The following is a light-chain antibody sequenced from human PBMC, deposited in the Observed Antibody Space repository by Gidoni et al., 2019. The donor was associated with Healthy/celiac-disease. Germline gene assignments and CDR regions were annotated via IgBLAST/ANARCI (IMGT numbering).Light chain of an antibody. CDR3: QQRYSTPKVT. CDR2: AAS. Sequence: DIQMNQAPSSLSASVGDRVTITCRASQSISSYLNWYQQQPGNAPKLLLYAASCLQSGVPSRFSGSRSGTDFTLTISSLQPADFATYYCQQRYSTPKVTFGQGTKLEIK. J-gene: IGKJ2*01. CDR1: QSISSY. V-gene: IGKV1-39*01.